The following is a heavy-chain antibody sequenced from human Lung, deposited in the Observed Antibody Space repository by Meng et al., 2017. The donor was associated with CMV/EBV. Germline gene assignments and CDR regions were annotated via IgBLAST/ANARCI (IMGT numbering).Heavy chain of an antibody. CDR3: ARLSRPTPGYWYFEL. D-gene: IGHD2-2*01. CDR1: VYTFSGYY. J-gene: IGHJ2*01. Sequence: SXXVSXKASVYTFSGYYMHWVRQAPGQGLEWMGWINHNSGGTNYAQKFQGRVTMTRDTSISTAYMELSRLRSDDTAVYYCARLSRPTPGYWYFELWGRGTXVTGSS. V-gene: IGHV1-2*02. CDR2: INHNSGGT.